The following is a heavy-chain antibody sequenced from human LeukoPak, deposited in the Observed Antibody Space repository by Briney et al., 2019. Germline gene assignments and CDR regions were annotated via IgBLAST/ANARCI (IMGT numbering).Heavy chain of an antibody. V-gene: IGHV3-23*01. Sequence: GGSLKLSYAASGLTFSSYAMSWVRQAPGKGLEWVSAISGSGGSTYYADSVKGRFIISRDNSKNTLSLQMNSLRAEDTAVYYCAKGTGSRLVSGYDLDYWGQGTLVTVSS. CDR3: AKGTGSRLVSGYDLDY. J-gene: IGHJ4*02. D-gene: IGHD5-12*01. CDR1: GLTFSSYA. CDR2: ISGSGGST.